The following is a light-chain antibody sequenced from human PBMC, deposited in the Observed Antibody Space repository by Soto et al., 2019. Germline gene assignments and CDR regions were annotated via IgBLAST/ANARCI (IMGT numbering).Light chain of an antibody. CDR2: SNN. Sequence: QSALTQPPSASGTPGQRVTISCSGSSSNIGSNTVNWYQQLPGTAPKLLIYSNNQRPSGVPDRFSGSKSGTSASLAISGLQSEDEGDYYCAAWDDSLNGHVVFGGGTKLTVL. CDR1: SSNIGSNT. V-gene: IGLV1-44*01. J-gene: IGLJ2*01. CDR3: AAWDDSLNGHVV.